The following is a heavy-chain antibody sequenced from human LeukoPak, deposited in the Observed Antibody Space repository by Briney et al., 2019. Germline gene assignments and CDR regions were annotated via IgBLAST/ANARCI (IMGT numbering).Heavy chain of an antibody. D-gene: IGHD3-22*01. CDR1: GFTFASYG. CDR3: AIMHGYYDGTGYWVQ. CDR2: ITTNGGRT. J-gene: IGHJ1*01. Sequence: GGSLRLSCAASGFTFASYGMSWVRQAPGKGLEWVSFITTNGGRTSYADSVEGRFTICRDNPRNTLYMQMNSLRDEDTAVYYCAIMHGYYDGTGYWVQWGQGTLVTVSS. V-gene: IGHV3-23*01.